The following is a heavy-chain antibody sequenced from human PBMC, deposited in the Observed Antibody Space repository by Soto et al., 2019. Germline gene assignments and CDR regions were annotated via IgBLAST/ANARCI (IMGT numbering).Heavy chain of an antibody. CDR3: ARGREDYYDSSGYPWFDP. D-gene: IGHD3-22*01. CDR2: TYYSGST. V-gene: IGHV4-31*03. J-gene: IGHJ5*02. Sequence: QVQLQESGPGLVKPSQTLSLTCTVSGGSISSGGYYWSWIRQHPGKGLEWFGYTYYSGSTYYNPSLKSRVTISVDTSKNQFSLKLSSVTAADTDVYYCARGREDYYDSSGYPWFDPWGQGTLVTVSS. CDR1: GGSISSGGYY.